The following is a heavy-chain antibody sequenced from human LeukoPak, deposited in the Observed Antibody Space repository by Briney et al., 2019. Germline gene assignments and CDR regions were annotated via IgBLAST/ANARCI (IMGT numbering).Heavy chain of an antibody. CDR1: GFTFSSYD. J-gene: IGHJ6*02. V-gene: IGHV3-13*01. Sequence: GGSLRLSCAASGFTFSSYDMHWVRQVTGQGLEWVSAIGVAGDTYYLGSVKGRFTISRENAKNSLYLQMNSLRAEDTAAYYCARGREKNYYYGMDVWGQGTTVTVSS. CDR3: ARGREKNYYYGMDV. D-gene: IGHD1-26*01. CDR2: IGVAGDT.